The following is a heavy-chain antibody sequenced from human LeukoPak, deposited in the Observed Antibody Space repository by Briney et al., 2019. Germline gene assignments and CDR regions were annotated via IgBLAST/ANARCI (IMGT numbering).Heavy chain of an antibody. Sequence: PGGSLRLSCAASGFTFSDYYMSWIRQTPGKGLQRISYISRGRDDKAYADSVKGRFTISRDNGKNSLYLQMNSLTADDTAVYYCARELGISRAFDIWGQGTMVAVSS. CDR1: GFTFSDYY. D-gene: IGHD6-6*01. CDR2: ISRGRDDK. J-gene: IGHJ3*02. V-gene: IGHV3-11*05. CDR3: ARELGISRAFDI.